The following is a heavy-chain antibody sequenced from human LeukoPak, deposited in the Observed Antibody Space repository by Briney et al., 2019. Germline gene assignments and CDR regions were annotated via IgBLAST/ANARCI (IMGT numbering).Heavy chain of an antibody. CDR1: GFTFSSYS. V-gene: IGHV3-48*04. D-gene: IGHD1-26*01. CDR2: ISSSSSTI. CDR3: ARDGGGSYRLFDY. Sequence: QPGGSLRLSCAASGFTFSSYSMNWVRQAPGKGLEWVSYISSSSSTIYYADSVKGRFTISRDNAKNSLYLQMNSLRAEDTAVYYCARDGGGSYRLFDYWGQGTLVTVSS. J-gene: IGHJ4*02.